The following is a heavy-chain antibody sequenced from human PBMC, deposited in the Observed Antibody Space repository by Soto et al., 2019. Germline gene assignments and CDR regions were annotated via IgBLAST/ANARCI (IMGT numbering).Heavy chain of an antibody. V-gene: IGHV4-31*03. CDR3: ARAPYSSLSVGWFDP. CDR1: DGSISSPDYY. J-gene: IGHJ5*02. Sequence: APETLSLTCSVSDGSISSPDYYWNWIRQSPGKGLEWIGYVYYGGTTYYKSSLKSRIFMSLDTSKRQLSLRLSSVTAADTAVYYCARAPYSSLSVGWFDPWGQGIPVTVSS. CDR2: VYYGGTT. D-gene: IGHD6-19*01.